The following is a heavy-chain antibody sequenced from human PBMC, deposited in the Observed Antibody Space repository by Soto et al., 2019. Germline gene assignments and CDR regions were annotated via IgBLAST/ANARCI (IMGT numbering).Heavy chain of an antibody. CDR1: GYTFSSYG. CDR3: ASTQGSGYCSSATCRTGMDV. D-gene: IGHD2-2*01. J-gene: IGHJ6*02. V-gene: IGHV1-18*01. Sequence: SVKVSCKASGYTFSSYGVTWVRQAPGQGLEWMGWISAYNGNTNNAQNVQGRVTMTTDRSTKTTYMELRRLTSDDTAVYYCASTQGSGYCSSATCRTGMDVWGQGTTVTVSS. CDR2: ISAYNGNT.